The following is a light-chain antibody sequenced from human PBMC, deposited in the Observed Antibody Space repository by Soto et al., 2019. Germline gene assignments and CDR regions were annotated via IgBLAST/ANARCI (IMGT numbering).Light chain of an antibody. CDR2: KAS. CDR3: QQYHIWWT. V-gene: IGKV1-5*03. Sequence: DIQMTQSPSTLSGSVGDRVTITCRASQTISSWLAWYQQKPGKAPKLLIYKASTLKSGVPSRFSGSGSGTEFTLTISSLQPDDFATYYCQQYHIWWTFGQGTKVDI. J-gene: IGKJ1*01. CDR1: QTISSW.